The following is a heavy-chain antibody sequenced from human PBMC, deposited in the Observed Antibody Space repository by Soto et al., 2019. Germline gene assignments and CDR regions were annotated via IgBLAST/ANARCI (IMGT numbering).Heavy chain of an antibody. CDR2: IYSGGST. J-gene: IGHJ4*02. CDR3: ARRVLGVAAAVPRHVDS. CDR1: GFTVSSNY. D-gene: IGHD6-13*01. V-gene: IGHV3-66*04. Sequence: PGGSLRLSCAASGFTVSSNYMSWVRQAPGKGLEWVSVIYSGGSTYYADSVKGRFTISRDNSKNTLYLQMNSLRAADTAVYYCARRVLGVAAAVPRHVDSWGQGTLVTSPQ.